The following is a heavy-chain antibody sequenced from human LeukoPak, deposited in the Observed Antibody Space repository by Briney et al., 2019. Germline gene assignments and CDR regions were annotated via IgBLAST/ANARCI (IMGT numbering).Heavy chain of an antibody. CDR2: IGIDSGNT. D-gene: IGHD5-24*01. J-gene: IGHJ4*02. CDR3: ARDYKYAFDN. V-gene: IGHV3-48*01. CDR1: GFTFSDYS. Sequence: GGSLRLSCASSGFTFSDYSMNWARQAPGEGLEWISYIGIDSGNTNYADSVKGRFTISGDKAKNSLYLQMNSLRVEDTAVYYCARDYKYAFDNWGQGTLVTVSS.